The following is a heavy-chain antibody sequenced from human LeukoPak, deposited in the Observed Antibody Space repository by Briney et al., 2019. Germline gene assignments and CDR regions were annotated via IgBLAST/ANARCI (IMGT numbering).Heavy chain of an antibody. J-gene: IGHJ4*02. CDR1: GFTFSSYA. D-gene: IGHD3-22*01. Sequence: PGGSLRLSCAASGFTFSSYAMHWVRQAPGKGLEWVAVISYDGSNKYYADSVKGRFTISRDNSKNTLYLQMNSLRAEDTAVYYCASDDWDPGKYYCDSSGYYYGATFDYWGQGTLVTVSS. V-gene: IGHV3-30*04. CDR3: ASDDWDPGKYYCDSSGYYYGATFDY. CDR2: ISYDGSNK.